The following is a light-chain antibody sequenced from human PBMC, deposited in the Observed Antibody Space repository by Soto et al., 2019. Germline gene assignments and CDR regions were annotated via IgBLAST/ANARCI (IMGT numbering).Light chain of an antibody. J-gene: IGKJ1*01. CDR1: QGISNA. Sequence: IQLTQSPSSLSASVGDRVTITCRASQGISNALGWYQQKPGKAPQRIVFASYNLQSGVPSRFSGSGSGTEFTLTISSLQPEDFATSDCRQHNSYPRTFGQGTRLAIK. CDR3: RQHNSYPRT. V-gene: IGKV1-17*01. CDR2: ASY.